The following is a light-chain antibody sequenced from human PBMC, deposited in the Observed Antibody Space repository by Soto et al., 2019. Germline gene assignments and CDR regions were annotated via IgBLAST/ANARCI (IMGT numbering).Light chain of an antibody. CDR2: AAS. CDR1: QTISSY. J-gene: IGKJ5*01. CDR3: QQSYSTPDT. V-gene: IGKV1-39*01. Sequence: QLTQSPSSLSASVGDRVTITCRASQTISSYLNWYQQKPGKAPRLLIFAASSLHSGVPSRFSGSGSGTDFTLTISSLQPEDFATYYCQQSYSTPDTFDQGTRLEIK.